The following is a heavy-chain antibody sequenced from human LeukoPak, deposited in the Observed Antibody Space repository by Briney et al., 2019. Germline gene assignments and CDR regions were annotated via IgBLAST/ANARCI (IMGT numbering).Heavy chain of an antibody. J-gene: IGHJ6*03. CDR3: ARDPYSGSYGNYYYYFMDV. D-gene: IGHD1-26*01. Sequence: GGSLRLSCAASGFTFSDYYMSWIRQAPGKGLEWVSSITSGSSYIYYADSVKGRFTISRDNAKNSLYLQMNSLRAEDTAVYYCARDPYSGSYGNYYYYFMDVWGKGATVTISS. V-gene: IGHV3-11*06. CDR1: GFTFSDYY. CDR2: ITSGSSYI.